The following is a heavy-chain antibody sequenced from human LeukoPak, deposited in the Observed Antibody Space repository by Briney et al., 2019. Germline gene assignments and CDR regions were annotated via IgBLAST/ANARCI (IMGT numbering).Heavy chain of an antibody. CDR3: ARARDYGSGRANAFDI. CDR1: GFTFSSYW. Sequence: GGSQRLSCAASGFTFSSYWMSWVRQAPGKGLEWVANIKRDGSEKYYVDSVKGRLTISRDNAENSLYLQMNSLRAEDTAVYYCARARDYGSGRANAFDIWGQGTMVTVSS. D-gene: IGHD3-10*01. J-gene: IGHJ3*02. CDR2: IKRDGSEK. V-gene: IGHV3-7*05.